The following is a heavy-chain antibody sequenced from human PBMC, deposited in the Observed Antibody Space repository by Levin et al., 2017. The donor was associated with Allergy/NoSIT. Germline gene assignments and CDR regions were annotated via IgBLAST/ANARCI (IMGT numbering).Heavy chain of an antibody. Sequence: GESLKISCAASGFTFSSYGMHWVRQAPGKGLEWVAVIWYDGSNKYYADSVKGRFTISRDNSKNTLYLQMNSLRAEDTAVYYCARDSPGGWSGSYVFPDYWGQGTLVTVSS. CDR2: IWYDGSNK. J-gene: IGHJ4*02. V-gene: IGHV3-33*01. D-gene: IGHD1-26*01. CDR3: ARDSPGGWSGSYVFPDY. CDR1: GFTFSSYG.